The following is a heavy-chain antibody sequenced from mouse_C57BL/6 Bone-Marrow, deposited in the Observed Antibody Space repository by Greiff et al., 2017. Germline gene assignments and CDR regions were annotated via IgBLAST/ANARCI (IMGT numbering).Heavy chain of an antibody. V-gene: IGHV1-81*01. CDR1: GYTFTSYG. D-gene: IGHD2-3*01. CDR3: ARSWILEAMDY. Sequence: QVQLQQSGAELARPGASVQLSCKASGYTFTSYGISWVKQRTGQGLEWIGEIYPRSGNTYYNEKVKGKATLTADKSSSTAYMVLRRLTSEDSAVYFCARSWILEAMDYWGQGTSVTVSS. J-gene: IGHJ4*01. CDR2: IYPRSGNT.